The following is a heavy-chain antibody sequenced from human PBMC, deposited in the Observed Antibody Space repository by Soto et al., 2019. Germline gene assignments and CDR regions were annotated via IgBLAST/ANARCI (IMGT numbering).Heavy chain of an antibody. Sequence: QVQLQESGPDLVKPSETLSLTCTVSGGSISSYYWSWIRHPPGKGLEWIGYIYYSGSTNYNPPLKSRVTISVDTSKNQFSLKLSSVTAADTAVYYCAREGLTGTIGLYYYYGMDVWGQGTTVTVSS. V-gene: IGHV4-59*01. CDR2: IYYSGST. D-gene: IGHD1-7*01. J-gene: IGHJ6*02. CDR1: GGSISSYY. CDR3: AREGLTGTIGLYYYYGMDV.